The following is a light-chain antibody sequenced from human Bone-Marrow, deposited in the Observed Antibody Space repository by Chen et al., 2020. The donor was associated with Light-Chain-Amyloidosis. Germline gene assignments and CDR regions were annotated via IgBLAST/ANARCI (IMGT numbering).Light chain of an antibody. CDR3: RSYAIANTLV. J-gene: IGLJ1*01. CDR1: SSDVGGDNH. Sequence: QSALTQPASVSGSPGQSITISCTGTSSDVGGDNHVSWYQQHPDKAPKLMIYEVTNRPSWVPDRFSGSKSDNTASLTISGLQTEDEADYCCRSYAIANTLVFGSGTRVTVL. V-gene: IGLV2-14*01. CDR2: EVT.